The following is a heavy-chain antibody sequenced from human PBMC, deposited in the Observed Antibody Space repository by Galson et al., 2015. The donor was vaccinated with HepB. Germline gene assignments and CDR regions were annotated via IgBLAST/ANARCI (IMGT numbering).Heavy chain of an antibody. CDR2: IRGSGDDT. CDR3: ARDRTYHDFWRGFDL. CDR1: GFAFSHHA. D-gene: IGHD3-3*01. J-gene: IGHJ3*01. Sequence: SLRLSCAASGFAFSHHAMSGVRQAPGKGPEWVSNIRGSGDDTKYADSVKGRFTISRDNLETMVFLQMNSLRVEDTAVYYCARDRTYHDFWRGFDLWGQGTMVTVSS. V-gene: IGHV3-23*01.